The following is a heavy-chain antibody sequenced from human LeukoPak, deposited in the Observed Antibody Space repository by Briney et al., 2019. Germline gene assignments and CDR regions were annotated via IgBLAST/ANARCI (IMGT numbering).Heavy chain of an antibody. D-gene: IGHD3-3*01. Sequence: VASVTVSCKASGGTFSSYATSWVRQAPGQGLEWMGGIIPIFGTANYAQKFQGRVTITTDESTSTAYMELSSLRSEDTAVYYCARGGQTANYDFWSGYYSHYCMDVWGKGTTVTVSS. CDR1: GGTFSSYA. J-gene: IGHJ6*03. V-gene: IGHV1-69*05. CDR2: IIPIFGTA. CDR3: ARGGQTANYDFWSGYYSHYCMDV.